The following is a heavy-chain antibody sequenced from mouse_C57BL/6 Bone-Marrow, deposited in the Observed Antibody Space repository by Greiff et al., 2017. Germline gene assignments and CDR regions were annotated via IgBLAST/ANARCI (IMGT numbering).Heavy chain of an antibody. J-gene: IGHJ2*01. D-gene: IGHD1-1*01. CDR3: LDYYGSSSGYFDY. CDR2: IDPETGGT. Sequence: VQLQQSGAELVRPGASVTLSCKASGYTFTDYEMHWVKQTPVHGLEWIGAIDPETGGTAYNQKFKGKAILTADKSSSTAYMELRSLTSEDSAVYYCLDYYGSSSGYFDYWGQGTTLTVSS. CDR1: GYTFTDYE. V-gene: IGHV1-15*01.